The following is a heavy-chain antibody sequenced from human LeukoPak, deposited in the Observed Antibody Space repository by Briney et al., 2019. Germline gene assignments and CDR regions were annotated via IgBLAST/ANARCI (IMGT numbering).Heavy chain of an antibody. CDR3: AREEVGYYDSSGYRD. CDR1: GFTVSGNY. D-gene: IGHD3-22*01. J-gene: IGHJ4*02. CDR2: IYIGGTT. Sequence: PGGSLRLSCAASGFTVSGNYMSWVRQAPGKGLEWVSVIYIGGTTYYGDSVKGRFTISRDNSKNTVYLQMNSLRAEDTAVYYCAREEVGYYDSSGYRDWGQGTLVTVSS. V-gene: IGHV3-66*02.